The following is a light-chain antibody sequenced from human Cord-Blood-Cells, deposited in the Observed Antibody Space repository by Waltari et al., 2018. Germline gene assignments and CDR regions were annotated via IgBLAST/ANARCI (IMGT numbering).Light chain of an antibody. V-gene: IGLV1-47*01. CDR2: RNN. Sequence: QSVLTQPPSASGTPGQRVTISCSRRSSYIGRNYVSWYQHLPGTAPKLLIYRNNQRPSGVPDRFSGSKSGTSASLAISGLRSEDEADYYCAAWDDSLSVWVFGGGTKLTVL. CDR3: AAWDDSLSVWV. J-gene: IGLJ3*02. CDR1: SSYIGRNY.